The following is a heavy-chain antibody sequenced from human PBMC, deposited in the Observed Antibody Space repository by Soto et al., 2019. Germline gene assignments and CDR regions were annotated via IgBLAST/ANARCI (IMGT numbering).Heavy chain of an antibody. CDR2: FNPNSGDT. D-gene: IGHD6-19*01. CDR3: ARQASAVISLDY. CDR1: GYTFTAYS. J-gene: IGHJ4*02. V-gene: IGHV1-2*02. Sequence: ASVKVSCKASGYTFTAYSMHWVRQAPGQGLEWVGWFNPNSGDTIYAQKFQGRVTLTRDTSIGTAYMELYSLTSDDTAVYYCARQASAVISLDYWGQGTLVTVSS.